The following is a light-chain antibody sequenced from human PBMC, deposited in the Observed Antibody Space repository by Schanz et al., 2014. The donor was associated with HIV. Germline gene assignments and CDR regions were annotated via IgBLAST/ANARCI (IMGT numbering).Light chain of an antibody. V-gene: IGLV1-40*01. Sequence: QSVLTQPPSVSGAPGQRVTIPCSGSSSNVGAGFDVHWYQQALGKAPTLLIYTNDNRPSGVPDRYSGSKSGTSASLAITGXXXXDEADYYCQSYDSSLNSYVFGSGTKLTVL. CDR1: SSNVGAGFD. J-gene: IGLJ1*01. CDR2: TND. CDR3: QSYDSSLNSYV.